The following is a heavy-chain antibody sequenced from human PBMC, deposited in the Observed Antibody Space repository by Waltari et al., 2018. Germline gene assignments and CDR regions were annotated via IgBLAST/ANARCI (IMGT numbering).Heavy chain of an antibody. Sequence: EVQLVQSGAEVRRPGATVKISCKASGYTFTDHYIHWVHQAPGKGLEWMGRVDPEHGDTIYAENFRGRVTITADTSTDTSYMELSSLRSEDTAVYYCARGGRGTDWFDPWGQGTLVTVSS. D-gene: IGHD1-7*01. CDR3: ARGGRGTDWFDP. CDR2: VDPEHGDT. J-gene: IGHJ5*02. CDR1: GYTFTDHY. V-gene: IGHV1-69-2*01.